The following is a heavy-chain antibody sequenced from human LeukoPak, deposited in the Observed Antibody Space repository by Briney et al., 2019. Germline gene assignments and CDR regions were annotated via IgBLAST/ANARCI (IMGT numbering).Heavy chain of an antibody. CDR2: IYPGDSHT. V-gene: IGHV5-51*07. CDR3: ARQYYDFWSGLYYYYMDV. Sequence: GESLKISCKASGYSFPAYWIGWVHQMPGKGLEWMGIIYPGDSHTRYSPSFQGQVTISADKSISTAYLQWSSLKASDTAMYYCARQYYDFWSGLYYYYMDVWGKGTTVTVSS. D-gene: IGHD3-3*01. J-gene: IGHJ6*03. CDR1: GYSFPAYW.